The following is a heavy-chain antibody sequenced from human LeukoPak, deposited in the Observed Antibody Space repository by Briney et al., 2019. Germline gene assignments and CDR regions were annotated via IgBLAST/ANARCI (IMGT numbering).Heavy chain of an antibody. V-gene: IGHV4-59*08. Sequence: SETLSLTCTVSGGSISSYYWSWIRQPPGKGLEWIGYIYYGGSTNYNPSLKSRVTISVDTSKNQFSLKLSSVTAADTAVYYCARHGYYYDSSGYYWFDPWGQGNLVTVSS. CDR2: IYYGGST. CDR1: GGSISSYY. CDR3: ARHGYYYDSSGYYWFDP. D-gene: IGHD3-22*01. J-gene: IGHJ5*02.